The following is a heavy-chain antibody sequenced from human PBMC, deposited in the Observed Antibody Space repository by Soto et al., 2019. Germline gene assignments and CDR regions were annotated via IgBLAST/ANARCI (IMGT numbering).Heavy chain of an antibody. CDR1: GFTLSSHW. CDR2: INRDGSTI. Sequence: EVQLVESGGGLAQPGGSLRLSCAASGFTLSSHWMHWVRQAPGKGLVWVSRINRDGSTINYDDSVRGRYTISRDNAKNPLSLQMNSLRAEDTAVYYCARVADCTYSSNCNGRAAFDMWGQGTMVTVSS. J-gene: IGHJ3*02. CDR3: ARVADCTYSSNCNGRAAFDM. D-gene: IGHD6-13*01. V-gene: IGHV3-74*01.